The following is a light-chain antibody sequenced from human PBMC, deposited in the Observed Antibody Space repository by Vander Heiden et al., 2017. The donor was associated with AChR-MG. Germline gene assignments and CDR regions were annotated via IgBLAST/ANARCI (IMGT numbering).Light chain of an antibody. CDR1: SLRAYY. CDR3: NPRGNSGNHPV. CDR2: GRN. J-gene: IGLJ3*02. V-gene: IGLV3-19*01. Sequence: SSAPTQDPAVSVALVQTVRTTCQGASLRAYYASWYQKKRGQDSILVMYGRNNRTAGIPDRFSGASSRNTAALIITGAQAEEEADYYCNPRGNSGNHPVFGGGTKLTVL.